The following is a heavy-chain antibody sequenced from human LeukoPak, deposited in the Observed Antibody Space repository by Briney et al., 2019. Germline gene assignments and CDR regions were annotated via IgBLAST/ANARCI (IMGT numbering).Heavy chain of an antibody. J-gene: IGHJ4*02. D-gene: IGHD3-10*01. V-gene: IGHV4-34*01. CDR2: INHSGST. CDR1: GGSFSGYY. CDR3: ARLYGSGSYYRH. Sequence: SETLSLTCAVYGGSFSGYYWSWIRHPPGKGLEWIGEINHSGSTNYNPSLKSRVTISVDTSKNQFSLRLSSVTAAETAVYYCARLYGSGSYYRHWGQGTLVTVSS.